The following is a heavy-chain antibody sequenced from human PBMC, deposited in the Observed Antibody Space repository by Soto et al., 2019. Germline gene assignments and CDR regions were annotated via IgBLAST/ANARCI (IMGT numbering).Heavy chain of an antibody. CDR3: ARRDRSGCSYWLDT. V-gene: IGHV4-31*03. D-gene: IGHD3-22*01. CDR1: GGSISSGGYY. CDR2: IYFSGTT. J-gene: IGHJ5*02. Sequence: SETLSLTCTVSGGSISSGGYYWSWIRQHPGKGLEWIGTIYFSGTTYYNPSLKSRVTISVDTSKSQFSLKLSSVTAADTAVYYCARRDRSGCSYWLDTWGQGTLVTVSS.